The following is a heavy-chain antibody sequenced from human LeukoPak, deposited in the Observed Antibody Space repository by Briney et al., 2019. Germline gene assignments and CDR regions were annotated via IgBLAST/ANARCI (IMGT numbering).Heavy chain of an antibody. Sequence: PSETLSLTCTVSGGSISSYYWSWIRQPPGKGLEWIGYIYYSGSTNYNPSLKSRVTMSVDTSKNQFSLKLSSVTAADTAVYYCARDRYYDSSGYYYYYYMDVWGKGTTVTVSS. CDR1: GGSISSYY. CDR2: IYYSGST. D-gene: IGHD3-22*01. CDR3: ARDRYYDSSGYYYYYYMDV. V-gene: IGHV4-59*12. J-gene: IGHJ6*03.